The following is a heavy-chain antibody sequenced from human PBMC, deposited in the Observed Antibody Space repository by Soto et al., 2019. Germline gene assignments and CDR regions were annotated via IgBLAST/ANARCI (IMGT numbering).Heavy chain of an antibody. V-gene: IGHV4-59*01. D-gene: IGHD3-3*01. CDR3: ARGSGSFYYYYGMDV. CDR1: GGSISSYY. CDR2: IYYSGST. J-gene: IGHJ6*02. Sequence: SETLSLTCTVSGGSISSYYWSWIRQPPGKGLEWIGYIYYSGSTNYNPSLKSRVTISVDTSKNQFSLKLSSVTAADTAVYYCARGSGSFYYYYGMDVWGQGTTVTVSS.